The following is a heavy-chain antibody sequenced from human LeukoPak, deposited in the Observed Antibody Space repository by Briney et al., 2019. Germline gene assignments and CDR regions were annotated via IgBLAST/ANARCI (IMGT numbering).Heavy chain of an antibody. CDR2: ISAYNGNT. V-gene: IGHV1-18*01. Sequence: ASVKVSCKASGYTFTSYGISWVRQAPGQGLEWMGWISAYNGNTNYAQKLQGRVTMTTDTSTNTAYMELRSLRSDDTAVYYCARHDFWSGYPYDDYYYYYGMDVWGQGTTVTVSS. D-gene: IGHD3-3*01. J-gene: IGHJ6*02. CDR3: ARHDFWSGYPYDDYYYYYGMDV. CDR1: GYTFTSYG.